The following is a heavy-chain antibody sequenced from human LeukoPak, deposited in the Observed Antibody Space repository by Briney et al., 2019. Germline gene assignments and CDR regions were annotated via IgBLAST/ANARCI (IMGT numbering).Heavy chain of an antibody. Sequence: VASVKVSCKASGYTFTGYYMHWVRQAPGQGLEWMGWINPNSGGTNYAQKFQGRVTMTRDTSISTAYMELSRLRSDDTAVYYCASGYCSGGSCYALDYWGQGTLVTVSS. CDR2: INPNSGGT. V-gene: IGHV1-2*02. CDR1: GYTFTGYY. CDR3: ASGYCSGGSCYALDY. J-gene: IGHJ4*02. D-gene: IGHD2-15*01.